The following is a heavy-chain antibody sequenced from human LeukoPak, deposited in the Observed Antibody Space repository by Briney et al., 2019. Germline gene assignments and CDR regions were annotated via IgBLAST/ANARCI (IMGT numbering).Heavy chain of an antibody. CDR1: GGSFSGYY. V-gene: IGHV4-34*01. Sequence: SETLSLTCAVYGGSFSGYYWSWIRQPPGKGLEWIGEINHSGSTNYNPSLKGRVTISVDTSKNQFSLKLSSVTAADTAVYYCARGTMVRGVIWFDPWGQGTLVTVSS. CDR2: INHSGST. J-gene: IGHJ5*02. D-gene: IGHD3-10*01. CDR3: ARGTMVRGVIWFDP.